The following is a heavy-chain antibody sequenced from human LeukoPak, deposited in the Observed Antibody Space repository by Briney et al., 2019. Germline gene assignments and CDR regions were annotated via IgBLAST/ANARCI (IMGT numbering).Heavy chain of an antibody. D-gene: IGHD4-17*01. CDR2: IYYSGST. CDR1: GGSISSGGYY. Sequence: SETLSLTCTVSGGSISSGGYYWSWIRQHPGKGLEWIGYIYYSGSTYYNPSLKSRVTISVDKSKNQFSLKLSSVTAADTAVYYCARAMTTVNPDIWGQGTMVTVSS. CDR3: ARAMTTVNPDI. J-gene: IGHJ3*02. V-gene: IGHV4-31*03.